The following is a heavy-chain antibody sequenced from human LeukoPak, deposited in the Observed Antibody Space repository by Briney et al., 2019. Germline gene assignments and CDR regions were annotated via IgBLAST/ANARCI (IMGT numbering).Heavy chain of an antibody. J-gene: IGHJ6*02. Sequence: SVKVSCKASGGTFSSYAISWVRQAPGQGLEWMGGIIPIFGTANYAQKFQGRVTITADESTSTAYMELSSLRFEDTAVYYCARRIAVAGVGYYYYGMDVWGQGTTVTVSS. CDR3: ARRIAVAGVGYYYYGMDV. CDR2: IIPIFGTA. V-gene: IGHV1-69*13. CDR1: GGTFSSYA. D-gene: IGHD6-19*01.